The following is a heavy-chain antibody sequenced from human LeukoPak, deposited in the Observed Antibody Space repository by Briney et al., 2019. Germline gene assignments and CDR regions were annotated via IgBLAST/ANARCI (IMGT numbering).Heavy chain of an antibody. D-gene: IGHD6-6*01. CDR3: ARVVAARTYYMDV. V-gene: IGHV4-59*01. CDR2: ISYSGST. Sequence: SETLSLTCTVPGGSISSYYWSWLRQPPGKGLEWIGYISYSGSTNYNPSLKSRVPISVDTSKNQFSLKLSSVTAADTAVYYCARVVAARTYYMDVWGKGTTVTVSS. CDR1: GGSISSYY. J-gene: IGHJ6*03.